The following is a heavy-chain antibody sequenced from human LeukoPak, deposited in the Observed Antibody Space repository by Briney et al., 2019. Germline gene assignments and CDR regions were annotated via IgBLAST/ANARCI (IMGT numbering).Heavy chain of an antibody. CDR1: GGSISSYY. CDR3: ARGVSDYYYYYMDV. J-gene: IGHJ6*03. V-gene: IGHV4-59*01. Sequence: SETLSLTCTVSGGSISSYYWSWIRQPPGKGLEWIGYIYYSGSTNYNPSLKSRVTISVDTSKNQFSLELSSVTAADTAVYYCARGVSDYYYYYMDVWGKGTTVTVSS. CDR2: IYYSGST.